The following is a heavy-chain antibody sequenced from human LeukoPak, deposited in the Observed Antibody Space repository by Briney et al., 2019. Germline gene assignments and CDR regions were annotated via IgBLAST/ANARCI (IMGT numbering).Heavy chain of an antibody. CDR2: IRYDVSDK. D-gene: IGHD3-3*01. CDR3: AKDQAGYNFWSDS. CDR1: GFTFTRHG. Sequence: PGRSRRLSCAAAGFTFTRHGMHWVRQAPDKVLEWVAFIRYDVSDKYYADSVKGRFTTPRDNSANTLYLQMNCLIPERTCVYYCAKDQAGYNFWSDSWGQGTLVTVSS. J-gene: IGHJ4*02. V-gene: IGHV3-30*02.